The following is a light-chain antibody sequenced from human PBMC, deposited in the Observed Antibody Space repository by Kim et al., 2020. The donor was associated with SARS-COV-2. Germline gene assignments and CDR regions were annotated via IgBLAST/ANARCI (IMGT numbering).Light chain of an antibody. J-gene: IGKJ2*01. CDR1: QSVDND. V-gene: IGKV3-15*01. CDR2: GTS. Sequence: SVSPGDRATLSCRAGQSVDNDLAWYQHKPGQAPSLLIYGTSTRATGIPARFSGSGSGSEFSLTISSLQSEDFAVYYCQQYNDWSYTFGQGTKLEI. CDR3: QQYNDWSYT.